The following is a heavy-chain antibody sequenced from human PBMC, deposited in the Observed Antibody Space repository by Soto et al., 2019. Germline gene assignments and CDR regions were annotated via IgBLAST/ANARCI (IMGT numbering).Heavy chain of an antibody. D-gene: IGHD1-1*01. V-gene: IGHV1-18*01. CDR2: ISAHNGNT. CDR3: ARGRYGDY. Sequence: QVHLVQSGAEVKKPGASVKVSCKGSGYAFTTYGITWVRQAPGQGLEWMGWISAHNGNTNYAQKLQDRVTVTRDTSMSTAYMELRSLRSDDTAVYYCARGRYGDYWGQGALVTVSS. CDR1: GYAFTTYG. J-gene: IGHJ4*02.